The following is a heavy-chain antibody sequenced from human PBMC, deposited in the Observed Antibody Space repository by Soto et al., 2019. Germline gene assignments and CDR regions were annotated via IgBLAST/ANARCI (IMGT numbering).Heavy chain of an antibody. CDR2: IYYSGST. D-gene: IGHD3-9*01. CDR3: ARDQGTGIYFRPNGFDP. J-gene: IGHJ5*02. CDR1: GGSISSGGYY. V-gene: IGHV4-31*03. Sequence: PSETLSLTCTVSGGSISSGGYYWSWIRQHPGKGLEWIGYIYYSGSTYYNPSLKSRVTISVDTSKNQFSLKLSSVTAADTAMYYCARDQGTGIYFRPNGFDPWGQGTLVTVSS.